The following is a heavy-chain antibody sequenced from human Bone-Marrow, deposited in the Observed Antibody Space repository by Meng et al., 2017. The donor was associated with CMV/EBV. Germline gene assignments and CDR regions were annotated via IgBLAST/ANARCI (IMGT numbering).Heavy chain of an antibody. J-gene: IGHJ6*01. V-gene: IGHV1-18*01. CDR2: ISAYNGNT. CDR1: GYTFTSYG. Sequence: ASVKVSCKASGYTFTSYGISWVRQAPGQGLEWMGWISAYNGNTNYAQKLQGRVTMTRDTSTSTVYMELSSLRSEDTAVYYCASGRGIAAAGEPRMDVWGQGTTVTGSS. D-gene: IGHD6-13*01. CDR3: ASGRGIAAAGEPRMDV.